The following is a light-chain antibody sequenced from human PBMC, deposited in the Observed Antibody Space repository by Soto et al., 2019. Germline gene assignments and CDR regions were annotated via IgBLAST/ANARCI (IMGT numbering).Light chain of an antibody. CDR3: SSYAGSKEEI. Sequence: QSALTQSPSASGSPGQSVTISCTGTSSDVGGYNYVSWYQQHPGKAPKLMIYEVNKRPSGVPDRFYGSKSGNTASLTVAGLKAEDEAGDYCSSYAGSKEEIFGGGTKLTVL. V-gene: IGLV2-8*01. CDR1: SSDVGGYNY. J-gene: IGLJ2*01. CDR2: EVN.